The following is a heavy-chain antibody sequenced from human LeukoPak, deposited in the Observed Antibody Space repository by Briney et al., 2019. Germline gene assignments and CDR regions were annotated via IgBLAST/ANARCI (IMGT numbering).Heavy chain of an antibody. CDR3: AREKAPSPQYGSGSHGGAFDI. Sequence: GASVKVSCKASGGTFSSYAISWVRQAPGQGLEWMGIINPSGGSTSYAQKFQGRVTMTRDTSTSTVYMELSSLRSEDTAVYYCAREKAPSPQYGSGSHGGAFDIWGQGTMVTVSS. D-gene: IGHD3-10*01. V-gene: IGHV1-46*01. J-gene: IGHJ3*02. CDR2: INPSGGST. CDR1: GGTFSSYA.